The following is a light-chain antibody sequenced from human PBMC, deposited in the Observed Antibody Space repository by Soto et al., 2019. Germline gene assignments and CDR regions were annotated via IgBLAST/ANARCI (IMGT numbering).Light chain of an antibody. J-gene: IGKJ5*01. CDR1: QSVTTQ. Sequence: IVLTQSPGTLSLSPGERATLSCRASQSVTTQLAWYQQKPGQAPRLLIYDASNRATGIPARFSGSGSGTDFTLTISRLEPEDFAVYYCQQYGSSPPITFGQGTRLEIK. CDR2: DAS. CDR3: QQYGSSPPIT. V-gene: IGKV3-20*01.